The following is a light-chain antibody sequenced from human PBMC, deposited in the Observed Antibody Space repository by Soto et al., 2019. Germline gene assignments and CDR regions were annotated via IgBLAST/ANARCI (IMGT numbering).Light chain of an antibody. J-gene: IGKJ1*01. CDR2: SAS. Sequence: EIVLTQSPGTLSLSPGERATLSCRASQSVASNCLAWYQHKPGQAPRLLIYSASNRASGIPDRFSGRGSGTDFTLTVSRLEPEDFAVYYCQNYGSSPQTFGQGTKVEI. V-gene: IGKV3-20*01. CDR1: QSVASNC. CDR3: QNYGSSPQT.